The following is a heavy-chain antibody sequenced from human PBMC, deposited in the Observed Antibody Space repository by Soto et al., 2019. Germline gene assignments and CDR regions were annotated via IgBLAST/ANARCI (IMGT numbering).Heavy chain of an antibody. J-gene: IGHJ4*02. Sequence: SEALSLTCTVSGGSISRSSYYWGLIRQPPGKGLEWIGSIYYSGSTYYNPSLKSRVTISVDTSKNQFSLTLTSVTAADTAVYYCASRVEGLYSGNDRYYFDYWGQGTLVTVSS. V-gene: IGHV4-39*01. CDR2: IYYSGST. D-gene: IGHD5-12*01. CDR1: GGSISRSSYY. CDR3: ASRVEGLYSGNDRYYFDY.